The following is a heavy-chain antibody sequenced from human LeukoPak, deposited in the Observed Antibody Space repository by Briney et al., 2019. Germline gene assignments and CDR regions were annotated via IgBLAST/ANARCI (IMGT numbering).Heavy chain of an antibody. CDR1: GYTFTSYD. J-gene: IGHJ3*02. CDR2: LNPNYRDT. CDR3: ARGAYDYDAFDI. Sequence: ASVKVSCKASGYTFTSYDINWVRQATGQGLEWMGRLNPNYRDTNFAQRFQGRVTMTRDTTITTAFMELNNLRSDDTGIYYCARGAYDYDAFDIWGQGTMVTVSS. V-gene: IGHV1-2*05. D-gene: IGHD4-11*01.